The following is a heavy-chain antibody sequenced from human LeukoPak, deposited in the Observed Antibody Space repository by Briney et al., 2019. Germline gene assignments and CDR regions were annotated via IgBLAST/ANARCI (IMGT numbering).Heavy chain of an antibody. CDR3: ARAIRYSSSWGFYYYGMDV. V-gene: IGHV4-34*01. J-gene: IGHJ6*02. CDR2: INHSGST. CDR1: GGSLSGYY. Sequence: KPSETLSLTCAVYGGSLSGYYWSWIRQPPGKGLEWIGEINHSGSTNYNPSLKSRVTISVDTSKNQFSLKLSSVTAADTAVYYCARAIRYSSSWGFYYYGMDVWGQGTTVTVSS. D-gene: IGHD6-13*01.